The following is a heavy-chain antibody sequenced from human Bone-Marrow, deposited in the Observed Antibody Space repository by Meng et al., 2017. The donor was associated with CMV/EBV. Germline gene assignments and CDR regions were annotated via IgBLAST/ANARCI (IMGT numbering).Heavy chain of an antibody. CDR1: GFTFRNAW. V-gene: IGHV3-15*01. CDR3: TTATLGVGAYS. D-gene: IGHD1-26*01. CDR2: IKSKTDGGTT. J-gene: IGHJ4*02. Sequence: LSLTCAASGFTFRNAWMSWVRQAPGKGLEWVGRIKSKTDGGTTDYAAPVKGRFTISRDDSKNTLYLQMNSLKTEDTAVYYCTTATLGVGAYSWGQGTLVTVSS.